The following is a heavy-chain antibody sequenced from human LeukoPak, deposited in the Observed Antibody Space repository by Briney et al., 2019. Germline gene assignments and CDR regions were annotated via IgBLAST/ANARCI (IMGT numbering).Heavy chain of an antibody. CDR3: AKGTDYGDYAYFDY. Sequence: GGSLRLSCAASGFTFDDYAMHWVRQAPGKGLEGVSGISWDSGSIGYADSVKGRFTISRDNAKNSLYLQMNSLRAEDMALYYCAKGTDYGDYAYFDYWGQGTLVTVSS. V-gene: IGHV3-9*03. J-gene: IGHJ4*02. CDR1: GFTFDDYA. D-gene: IGHD4-17*01. CDR2: ISWDSGSI.